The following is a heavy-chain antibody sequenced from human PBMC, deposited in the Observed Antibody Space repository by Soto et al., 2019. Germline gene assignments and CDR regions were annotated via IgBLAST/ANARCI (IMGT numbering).Heavy chain of an antibody. D-gene: IGHD2-21*02. CDR3: ARGGACGGDCYSPPEYFQH. J-gene: IGHJ1*01. Sequence: QVQLVQSGAEVKKPGSSVKVSCKASGGTFSSYAISWVRQAPGQGLEWMGGIIPIVGTANYAQKFQGRVTITAEESTSPAYMELSSLRSEDTAVYYCARGGACGGDCYSPPEYFQHWGQGTLVTVSS. CDR1: GGTFSSYA. CDR2: IIPIVGTA. V-gene: IGHV1-69*01.